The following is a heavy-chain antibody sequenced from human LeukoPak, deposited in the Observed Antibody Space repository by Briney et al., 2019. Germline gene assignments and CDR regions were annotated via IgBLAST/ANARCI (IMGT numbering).Heavy chain of an antibody. Sequence: ASVKVSCKASGGTFISYGISWVRQAPGQGLEWMGWISAYNGNTNYAQKLQGRVTMTTDTSTSTAYMELRSLRSDDTAVYYCATFIAAAGSQWYFYYMDVWGKGTTVTVSS. CDR1: GGTFISYG. CDR2: ISAYNGNT. J-gene: IGHJ6*03. V-gene: IGHV1-18*01. CDR3: ATFIAAAGSQWYFYYMDV. D-gene: IGHD6-13*01.